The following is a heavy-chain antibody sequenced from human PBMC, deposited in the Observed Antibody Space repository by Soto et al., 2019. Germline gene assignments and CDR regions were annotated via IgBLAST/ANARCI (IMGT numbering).Heavy chain of an antibody. CDR1: GGSISSSSYY. J-gene: IGHJ3*02. Sequence: QLQLQESGPGLVKPSETLSLTCTVSGGSISSSSYYWGWIRQPPGKGLEWIGSIYYSGSTYANPSLKRRVTISVDTSKNQFSLKLSSVTAADTAVYYCARRAARSAFDIWGQGTMVTVSS. CDR3: ARRAARSAFDI. D-gene: IGHD6-25*01. V-gene: IGHV4-39*01. CDR2: IYYSGST.